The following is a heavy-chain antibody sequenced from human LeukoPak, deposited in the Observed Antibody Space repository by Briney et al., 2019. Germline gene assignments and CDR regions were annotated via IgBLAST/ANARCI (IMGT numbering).Heavy chain of an antibody. CDR1: GFTFSSYA. Sequence: PGRSLRLSCAASGFTFSSYAMHWVRQAPGKGLEWVAVISYDGSNKYYADSVKGRFTISRDNSKNTLYLQMNSLRAEDTAVYYCASANFQHWGQGTLVTVSS. J-gene: IGHJ1*01. CDR3: ASANFQH. CDR2: ISYDGSNK. D-gene: IGHD2-8*01. V-gene: IGHV3-30-3*01.